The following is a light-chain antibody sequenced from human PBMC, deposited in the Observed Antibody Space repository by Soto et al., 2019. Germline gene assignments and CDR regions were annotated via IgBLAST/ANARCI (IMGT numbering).Light chain of an antibody. CDR3: QQYGSSPMYT. CDR1: QSVSSSY. V-gene: IGKV3-20*01. Sequence: EIVLTQSPGTLSLSPGERATLSCRASQSVSSSYLAWYQQKPGQAPRLLIYGASSSATGIPDRFSGSGSGTDFTLTISRLEPEDCAVYYWQQYGSSPMYTFGQGTKLEIK. CDR2: GAS. J-gene: IGKJ2*01.